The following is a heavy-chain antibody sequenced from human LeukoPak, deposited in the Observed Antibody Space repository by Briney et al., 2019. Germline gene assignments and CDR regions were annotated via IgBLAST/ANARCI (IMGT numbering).Heavy chain of an antibody. CDR2: INWNGGST. J-gene: IGHJ6*03. D-gene: IGHD3-10*01. CDR3: ARDGYYGSGSGYYYYYMDV. Sequence: GGSLRLSCAASGFTFDDYGMSWVRQAPGKGLEWVSGINWNGGSTGYADSVKGRFTISRDNAKNSLYLQMNSLRAEDTALYYCARDGYYGSGSGYYYYYMDVWGKGTTVTVSS. V-gene: IGHV3-20*04. CDR1: GFTFDDYG.